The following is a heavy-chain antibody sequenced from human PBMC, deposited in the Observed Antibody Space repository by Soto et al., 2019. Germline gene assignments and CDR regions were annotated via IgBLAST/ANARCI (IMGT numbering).Heavy chain of an antibody. V-gene: IGHV4-34*01. D-gene: IGHD2-8*02. CDR1: GGSFSGYY. Sequence: QMQLQQWDAGLLKPSETLSLTCAVYGGSFSGYYWTWIRQPPGTGLEWIGEINHSGSTNYNPSLNGRVTISVDTSKNQFSLKLTSVTAADTAVYYCARDKITGLFDYWGQGTLVTVSS. J-gene: IGHJ4*02. CDR2: INHSGST. CDR3: ARDKITGLFDY.